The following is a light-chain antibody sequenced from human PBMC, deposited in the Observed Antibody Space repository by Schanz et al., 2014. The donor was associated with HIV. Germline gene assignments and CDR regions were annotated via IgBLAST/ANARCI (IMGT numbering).Light chain of an antibody. CDR2: GAS. Sequence: EIVLTQSPGILSLSPGERATLSCRASQSVVSTSLAWYQQKPGQAPRLLIFGASFRATGIPERFSGGGSGTDFTLTISRLEPEDVAMYYCQQFAGSPWTFGQGTKVEIK. CDR1: QSVVSTS. J-gene: IGKJ1*01. CDR3: QQFAGSPWT. V-gene: IGKV3-20*01.